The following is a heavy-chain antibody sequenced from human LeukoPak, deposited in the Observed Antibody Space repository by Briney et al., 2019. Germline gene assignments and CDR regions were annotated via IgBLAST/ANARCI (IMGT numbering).Heavy chain of an antibody. CDR3: ARDPYSGGYWNYYYYYMDV. CDR2: ITSSSSYI. CDR1: GFTFSSYN. J-gene: IGHJ6*03. D-gene: IGHD1-26*01. V-gene: IGHV3-21*01. Sequence: PGGSLRLSCAASGFTFSSYNMNWVRQAPEKGLEWVSSITSSSSYIYYADSVKGRFTISRDNAKNSLFLQMNSLTAEDTAVYYCARDPYSGGYWNYYYYYMDVWGKGTTVTISS.